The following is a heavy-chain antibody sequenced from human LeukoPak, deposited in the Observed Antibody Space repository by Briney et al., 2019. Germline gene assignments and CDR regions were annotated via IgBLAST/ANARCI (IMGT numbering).Heavy chain of an antibody. J-gene: IGHJ1*01. CDR3: ARALRLNGDYGYRVPFYHH. Sequence: SQTLSLTCTVSGDSISSGGYYWNWIRQHPGKGLEWIGYIYYGGSTYYNPSLKSRVTISVDTSKNQFSLKLSSVTAADTAVYYCARALRLNGDYGYRVPFYHHWGQGTLVTVSS. CDR2: IYYGGST. V-gene: IGHV4-31*03. CDR1: GDSISSGGYY. D-gene: IGHD4-17*01.